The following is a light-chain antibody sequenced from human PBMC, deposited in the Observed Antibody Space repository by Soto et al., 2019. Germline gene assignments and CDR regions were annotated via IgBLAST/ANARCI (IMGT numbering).Light chain of an antibody. V-gene: IGKV3-15*01. Sequence: EIVMTQSPATLSVSPGERVTLSCRASQSVRSNLAWYQQKPGQVPRVLISGASTRAIGIPDRFSGSGSGTEFTLTISSLQSEDFAVYYCQHYNNLLGFGGGTKVEIK. CDR3: QHYNNLLG. J-gene: IGKJ4*01. CDR1: QSVRSN. CDR2: GAS.